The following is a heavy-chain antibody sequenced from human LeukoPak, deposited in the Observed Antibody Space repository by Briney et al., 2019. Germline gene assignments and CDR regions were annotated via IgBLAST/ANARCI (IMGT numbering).Heavy chain of an antibody. D-gene: IGHD3-22*01. V-gene: IGHV4-61*02. CDR2: IYTSGST. J-gene: IGHJ4*02. CDR3: ARGDSSGTFDY. CDR1: GGSISSGSYY. Sequence: SQTLSLTCTVSGGSISSGSYYWSWIRQPAGKGLERIGRIYTSGSTNYNPSLKSRVTISVDTSKNQFSLKLSSVTAADTAVYYCARGDSSGTFDYWGQGTLVTVSS.